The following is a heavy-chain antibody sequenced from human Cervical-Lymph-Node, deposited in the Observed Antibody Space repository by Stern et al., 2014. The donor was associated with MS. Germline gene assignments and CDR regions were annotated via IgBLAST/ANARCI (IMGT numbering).Heavy chain of an antibody. V-gene: IGHV4-30-2*01. CDR2: IYHSGST. CDR3: ARSSTVTPNAFDI. J-gene: IGHJ3*02. D-gene: IGHD4-17*01. Sequence: QLQLQESGSGLVKPSQTLSLTCAVSGGSISSGGYSWSWIRQPPRKGLEWIGDIYHSGSTYYNPSLKSRVTISVDRSKNQFSLKLSSVTAADTAVYYCARSSTVTPNAFDIWGQGTMVTVSS. CDR1: GGSISSGGYS.